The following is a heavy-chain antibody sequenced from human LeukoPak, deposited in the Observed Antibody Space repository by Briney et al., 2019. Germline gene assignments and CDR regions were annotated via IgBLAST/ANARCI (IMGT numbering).Heavy chain of an antibody. V-gene: IGHV1-69*04. CDR3: ARGIAAAGLGGDY. Sequence: ASVKVSCKASGGTFSSYAISWVRQAPGQGLEWMGRIIPILGIANYAQKFQGRVTMTTDTSTSTAYMELRSLRSDDTAVYYCARGIAAAGLGGDYWGQGTLVTVSS. J-gene: IGHJ4*02. CDR1: GGTFSSYA. D-gene: IGHD6-13*01. CDR2: IIPILGIA.